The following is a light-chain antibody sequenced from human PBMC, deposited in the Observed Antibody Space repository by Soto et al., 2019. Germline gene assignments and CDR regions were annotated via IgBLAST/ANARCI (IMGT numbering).Light chain of an antibody. CDR2: EVS. Sequence: QSALTQPASVSGSPGQSTTISCTGTSSDVGTYNYVSWYQHHPGKAPKLIVHEVSNRPSGVSNRFSGSKSGSTASLTISGLQAEDEADYHCTSYTRDTALVFGTGTKVTVL. CDR3: TSYTRDTALV. J-gene: IGLJ1*01. CDR1: SSDVGTYNY. V-gene: IGLV2-14*01.